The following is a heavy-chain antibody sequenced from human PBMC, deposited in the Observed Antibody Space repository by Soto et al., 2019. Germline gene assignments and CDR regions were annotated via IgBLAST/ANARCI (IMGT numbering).Heavy chain of an antibody. CDR1: GYTFTGYY. J-gene: IGHJ6*02. CDR3: ASSLSVTIFGVVIIPINYYYYGMDV. CDR2: INPNSGGT. Sequence: AAVKVSCKASGYTFTGYYMHWVRQAPGQGXEWMGWINPNSGGTNYAQKFQGRVTMTRDTSISTAYMELSRLRSDDTAVYYCASSLSVTIFGVVIIPINYYYYGMDVWGQGTTVTVSS. V-gene: IGHV1-2*02. D-gene: IGHD3-3*01.